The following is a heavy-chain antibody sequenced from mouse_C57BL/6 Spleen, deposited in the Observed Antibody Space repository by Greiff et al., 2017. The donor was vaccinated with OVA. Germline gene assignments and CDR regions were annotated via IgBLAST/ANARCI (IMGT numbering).Heavy chain of an antibody. J-gene: IGHJ3*01. V-gene: IGHV1-64*01. D-gene: IGHD2-3*01. CDR1: GYTFTSYW. CDR2: IHPNSGRT. Sequence: QVQLQQPGAELVKPGASVKLSCKASGYTFTSYWMHWVKQRPGQGLEWIGMIHPNSGRTNYNEKFKSKATLTVDKSSSTAYMQLSSLTSEDSAVXYCARKGYDGYSPFAYWGQGTLVTVSA. CDR3: ARKGYDGYSPFAY.